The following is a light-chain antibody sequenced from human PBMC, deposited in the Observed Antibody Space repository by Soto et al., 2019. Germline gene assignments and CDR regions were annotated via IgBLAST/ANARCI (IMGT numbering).Light chain of an antibody. J-gene: IGKJ5*01. CDR1: QSVSIN. Sequence: EIVMTQSPATLSVYPGERATLSCRASQSVSINLAWYQQKPGQAPSLIIYDASTRAAGIPARFSGSGSGTEFTLTISSLQSEDFAVYYCQQYNKWPPITFGQGTRLEIK. CDR3: QQYNKWPPIT. CDR2: DAS. V-gene: IGKV3-15*01.